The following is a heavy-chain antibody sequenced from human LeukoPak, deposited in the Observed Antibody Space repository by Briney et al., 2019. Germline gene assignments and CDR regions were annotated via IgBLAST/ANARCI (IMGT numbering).Heavy chain of an antibody. V-gene: IGHV3-23*01. CDR1: GFTFSAYA. J-gene: IGHJ6*02. CDR3: ARDLHYYEAMDV. CDR2: IGGDNKP. Sequence: PGGSLRLSCEASGFTFSAYAMTWVRQAPGKGLEWVSSIGGDNKPHYSESVKGRFAISRDNSKSMLFLQLNSLRAEDTALYYCARDLHYYEAMDVWGQGTTVTVSS.